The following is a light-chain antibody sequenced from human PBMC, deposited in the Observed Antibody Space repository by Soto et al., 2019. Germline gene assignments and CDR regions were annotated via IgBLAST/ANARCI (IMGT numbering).Light chain of an antibody. CDR3: QQTYTTPLT. V-gene: IGKV1-39*01. Sequence: DIQLTQSPSFLSASVGDRVTITCRASQGISSYLAWFQQKPGKAPKLLIYAASTLQSGVPSGFSGSGSGTHFTLTISDLQPEDFATYYCQQTYTTPLTFGGGTKVDI. CDR2: AAS. J-gene: IGKJ4*01. CDR1: QGISSY.